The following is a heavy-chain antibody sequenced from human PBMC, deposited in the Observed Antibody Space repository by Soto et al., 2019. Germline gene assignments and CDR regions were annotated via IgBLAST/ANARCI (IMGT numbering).Heavy chain of an antibody. CDR1: GGSMSSNY. CDR3: ARGGSYGDFFDY. V-gene: IGHV4-59*01. CDR2: IYYTGST. J-gene: IGHJ4*02. D-gene: IGHD4-17*01. Sequence: TLSLTCTVSGGSMSSNYWTWIRQSPGKGLEWIGYIYYTGSTKYNPSLKSRVTISLDTSKNQFSLRLTSVTSADTAVYYCARGGSYGDFFDYWGQGAQVTVSS.